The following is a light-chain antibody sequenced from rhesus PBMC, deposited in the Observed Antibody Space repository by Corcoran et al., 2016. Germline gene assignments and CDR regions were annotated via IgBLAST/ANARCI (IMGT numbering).Light chain of an antibody. CDR1: QNIYTN. CDR3: QQYYDYPLT. Sequence: DIQMTQSPSALSASVGDRVTISCRASQNIYTNLAWYQQKPGKAPKFLMFGTSILHAGIPSRFSGSGSGTDFTLTISSLQPEDSATYYCQQYYDYPLTFGGGTKVESK. J-gene: IGKJ4*01. CDR2: GTS. V-gene: IGKV1-44*03.